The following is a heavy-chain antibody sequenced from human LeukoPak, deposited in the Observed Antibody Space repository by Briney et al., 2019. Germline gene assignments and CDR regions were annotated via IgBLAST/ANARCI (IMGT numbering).Heavy chain of an antibody. D-gene: IGHD3-22*01. CDR1: GYTFTNYY. V-gene: IGHV1-46*01. CDR2: INPSDGRT. J-gene: IGHJ4*02. Sequence: ASVKVSCKASGYTFTNYYMHWVRQAPGQGLEWMGIINPSDGRTSYAQKFQGRVTMTTDTSTYTVYMEMRSLRSDDTAVYYCARDGHRMYYYGSSDYRFDYWGQGTLVTVSS. CDR3: ARDGHRMYYYGSSDYRFDY.